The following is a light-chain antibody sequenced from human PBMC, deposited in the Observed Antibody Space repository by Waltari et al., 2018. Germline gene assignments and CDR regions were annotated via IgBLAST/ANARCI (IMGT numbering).Light chain of an antibody. CDR1: SSHIGAGYY. V-gene: IGLV1-40*01. J-gene: IGLJ2*01. CDR2: HNS. CDR3: QSFDSSLNAVL. Sequence: QSVLTQPPSVSGAPGPRVTLSCTGSSSHIGAGYYVHWYQQYPGTAPKLLIYHNSNRPSGVPDRFSGSKSGTSASLAITGLLAEDEADYYCQSFDSSLNAVLFGGGTKLTVV.